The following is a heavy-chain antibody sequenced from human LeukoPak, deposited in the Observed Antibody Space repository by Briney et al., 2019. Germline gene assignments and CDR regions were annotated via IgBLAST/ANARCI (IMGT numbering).Heavy chain of an antibody. D-gene: IGHD3-22*01. CDR2: IIPILGIA. CDR3: ARDSSGSDAFDI. CDR1: GGTFSSYA. Sequence: GASVKVPCKASGGTFSSYAISWVRQAPGQGLEWMGRIIPILGIANYAQKFQGRVTITADKSTSTAYMELSSLRSEDTAVYYCARDSSGSDAFDIWGQGTMVTVSS. J-gene: IGHJ3*02. V-gene: IGHV1-69*04.